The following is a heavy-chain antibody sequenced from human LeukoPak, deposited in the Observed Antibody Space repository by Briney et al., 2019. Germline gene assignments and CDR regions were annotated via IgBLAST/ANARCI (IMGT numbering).Heavy chain of an antibody. V-gene: IGHV4-34*01. CDR3: ARALGYPDY. D-gene: IGHD3-16*01. Sequence: SETLSLTCAVYGGSFSGYYWSWTRQPPGKGPEWIGEINHSGSTNYHPPLKSRVTISVNTSKNQFSLKLSSVTAADTAVYYCARALGYPDYWGQGTLVTVSS. CDR2: INHSGST. J-gene: IGHJ4*02. CDR1: GGSFSGYY.